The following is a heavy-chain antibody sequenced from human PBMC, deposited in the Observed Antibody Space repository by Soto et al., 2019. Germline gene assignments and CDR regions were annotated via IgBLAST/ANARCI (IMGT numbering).Heavy chain of an antibody. Sequence: KPSETLSLTCTVSGGSVSSNYWTWIRQPAGKGLEWIGRMYISGTTDYNPSLRGRVTMSVDTSKNHFSLTLTSVTAADTAVYYCARERAAPSWIDPWGRGTLVTVSS. D-gene: IGHD6-6*01. CDR3: ARERAAPSWIDP. CDR1: GGSVSSNY. CDR2: MYISGTT. J-gene: IGHJ5*02. V-gene: IGHV4-4*07.